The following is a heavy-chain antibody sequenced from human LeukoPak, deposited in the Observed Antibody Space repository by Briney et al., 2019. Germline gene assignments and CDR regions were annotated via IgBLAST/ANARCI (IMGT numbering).Heavy chain of an antibody. D-gene: IGHD6-19*01. Sequence: PGGSLRLSCAASGFNFSTCDMHWVRQAPGKGLEWVAVTWFDGKHKQYADSVKGRFSISRDNSKNILYLDMNSLRADDTAVYYCAKDRAVAGSDARCYFDYWGQGTLVTVSA. CDR2: TWFDGKHK. J-gene: IGHJ4*02. V-gene: IGHV3-33*06. CDR3: AKDRAVAGSDARCYFDY. CDR1: GFNFSTCD.